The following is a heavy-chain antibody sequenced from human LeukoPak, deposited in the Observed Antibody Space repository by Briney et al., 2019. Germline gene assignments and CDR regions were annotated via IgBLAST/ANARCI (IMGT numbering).Heavy chain of an antibody. J-gene: IGHJ4*02. V-gene: IGHV1-69*06. CDR3: ARDGPLWFGELLIFHY. CDR2: IIPIFGTA. Sequence: SVKVSCKASGGTFSSYAISWVRQAPGQGLEWMGGIIPIFGTANYAQKFQGRVTITADKSTSTAYMELSSLRSDDTAVYYCARDGPLWFGELLIFHYWGQGTLVTVSS. CDR1: GGTFSSYA. D-gene: IGHD3-10*01.